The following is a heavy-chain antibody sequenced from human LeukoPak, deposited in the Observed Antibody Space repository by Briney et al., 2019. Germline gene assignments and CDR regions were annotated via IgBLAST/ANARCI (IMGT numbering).Heavy chain of an antibody. J-gene: IGHJ2*01. CDR2: VYYSGST. CDR1: GASISSYY. D-gene: IGHD6-13*01. CDR3: ARRDGSSYWYFDL. Sequence: SETLSLTCTVSGASISSYYWSWIRQPPGKGLEWIGSVYYSGSTNYNPSLKSRVTITVDTSKSQCSLKLNSVTAADTAVYYCARRDGSSYWYFDLWGRGTLVTVSS. V-gene: IGHV4-59*08.